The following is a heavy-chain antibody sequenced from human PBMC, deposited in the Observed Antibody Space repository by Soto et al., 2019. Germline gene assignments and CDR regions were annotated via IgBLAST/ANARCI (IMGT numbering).Heavy chain of an antibody. CDR1: GFTFSSYA. V-gene: IGHV3-23*01. J-gene: IGHJ4*02. CDR3: AKGLLINYDSSGYYLSFDY. D-gene: IGHD3-22*01. CDR2: ISGSGGST. Sequence: PGGSLRLSCAASGFTFSSYAMSWVRQAPGKGLEWVSAISGSGGSTYYADSVKGRFTISRDNSKNTLYLQMNSLRAEDTAVYYCAKGLLINYDSSGYYLSFDYWGQGTLVTVSS.